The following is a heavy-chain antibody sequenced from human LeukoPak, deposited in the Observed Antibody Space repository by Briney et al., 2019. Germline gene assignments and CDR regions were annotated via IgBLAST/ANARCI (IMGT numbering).Heavy chain of an antibody. CDR3: ARTRGAAPKYDY. V-gene: IGHV3-21*04. J-gene: IGHJ4*02. CDR1: GFTFSSYS. D-gene: IGHD2-15*01. Sequence: KPGGSLRLSCAASGFTFSSYSMNWVRQAPGKGLEWVSSISSRSSYIYYEDSVKGRFTISRDNAKNSLYLQMNSLRAEDTALYHCARTRGAAPKYDYWGQGTLVTVSS. CDR2: ISSRSSYI.